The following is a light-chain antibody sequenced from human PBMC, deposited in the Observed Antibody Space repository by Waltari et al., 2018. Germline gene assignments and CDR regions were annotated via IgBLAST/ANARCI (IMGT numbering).Light chain of an antibody. CDR1: QGVSTW. CDR2: KAS. Sequence: DIQMTQSPSTLSASVGDRVTMTCRASQGVSTWVAWYQQIPGTAHKLIISKASTLQTGVPSRCSGSGSGTEFRLTISGVQSEDLGTYYCQQYMTYWTFGQGTRVEI. CDR3: QQYMTYWT. J-gene: IGKJ1*01. V-gene: IGKV1-5*03.